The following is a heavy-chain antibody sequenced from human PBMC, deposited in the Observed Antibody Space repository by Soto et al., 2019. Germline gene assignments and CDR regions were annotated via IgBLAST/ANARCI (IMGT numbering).Heavy chain of an antibody. V-gene: IGHV3-72*01. Sequence: EVQLVESGGGLVQPGGSLRLSCAASGFTFSDHYMDWVRQAPGKGLEWVGRTRSKANSYTTEYAASVKGRFTISRDDSKNTLYLQMNSLKTEDTAIYYCARVASAYYFDYWSQGTLVTVSS. CDR1: GFTFSDHY. CDR2: TRSKANSYTT. CDR3: ARVASAYYFDY. J-gene: IGHJ4*02.